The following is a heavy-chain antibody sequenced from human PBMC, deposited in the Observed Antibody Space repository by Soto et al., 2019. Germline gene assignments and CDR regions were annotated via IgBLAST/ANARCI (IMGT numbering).Heavy chain of an antibody. CDR2: INHSGST. Sequence: SETLSLSCAVYGGSFSGYYWSWIRQPPGKGLEWIGEINHSGSTNYNPSLKSRVTISVDTSKNQFSLKLSSVTAADTAVYYCARIGYSYGKSNDYWGQGTLVTVS. CDR1: GGSFSGYY. V-gene: IGHV4-34*01. CDR3: ARIGYSYGKSNDY. J-gene: IGHJ4*02. D-gene: IGHD5-18*01.